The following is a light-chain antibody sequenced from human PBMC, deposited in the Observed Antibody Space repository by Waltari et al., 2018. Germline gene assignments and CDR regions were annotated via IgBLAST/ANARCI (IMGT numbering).Light chain of an antibody. CDR2: AAS. J-gene: IGKJ2*03. Sequence: IQMTQSPSALSASVGDRVTISCRASQSIYSNLAWYQQKPGKAPKLLIYAASSLQSGIPSRFSGSGSGTDFTLTISSLQPEDSAAYYCQHYYDNPYSFGQGTKVEIK. CDR1: QSIYSN. V-gene: IGKV1-6*01. CDR3: QHYYDNPYS.